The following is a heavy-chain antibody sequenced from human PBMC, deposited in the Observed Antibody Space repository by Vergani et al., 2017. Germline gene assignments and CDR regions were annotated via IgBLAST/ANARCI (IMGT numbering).Heavy chain of an antibody. CDR1: GFTFSSYA. V-gene: IGHV3-23*01. Sequence: EVQLLESGGGLVQPGGSLRLSCAASGFTFSSYAMRWVRQAPGMGLEWVSAIGNGGDSAFYRGTVKGRFTISRDNSKNTLYLQMNRLKVEDTAVYYCGRGSNIYNWGQGTLVTVSS. CDR3: GRGSNIYN. J-gene: IGHJ4*02. D-gene: IGHD5-24*01. CDR2: IGNGGDSA.